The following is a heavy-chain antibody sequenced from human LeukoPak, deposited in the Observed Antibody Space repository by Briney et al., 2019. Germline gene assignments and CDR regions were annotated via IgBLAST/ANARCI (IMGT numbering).Heavy chain of an antibody. J-gene: IGHJ6*03. CDR3: AKNDVDYYYYYMDV. CDR1: GFTFSSYA. D-gene: IGHD2-15*01. V-gene: IGHV3-23*01. Sequence: GGTLRLSCAASGFTFSSYAMSWVRQAPGKGLEWVSAISGSGGSTYYADSVKGRFTISRDNSKNTLYLQMNSLRAEDTAVYYCAKNDVDYYYYYMDVWAKGPRSPSP. CDR2: ISGSGGST.